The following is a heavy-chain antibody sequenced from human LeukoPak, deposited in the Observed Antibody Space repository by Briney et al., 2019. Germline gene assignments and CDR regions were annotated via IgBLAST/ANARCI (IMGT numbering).Heavy chain of an antibody. CDR1: RFTFSSYA. D-gene: IGHD3-10*01. J-gene: IGHJ4*02. Sequence: AGGSLRLSCAASRFTFSSYAMSWVRQAPGKGLEWVSGISGSGGSTYYADSVKGRFTISRDNSNNTLYLQVNSLRAEDTAVYYCARIMGLWQRYYFDYWGQGTLVTVSS. CDR2: ISGSGGST. CDR3: ARIMGLWQRYYFDY. V-gene: IGHV3-23*01.